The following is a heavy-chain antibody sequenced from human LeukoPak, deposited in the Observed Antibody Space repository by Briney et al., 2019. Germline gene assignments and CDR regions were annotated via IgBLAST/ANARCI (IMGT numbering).Heavy chain of an antibody. Sequence: ASVKVSCKASGGTFSSYAISWVRQAPGQGLEWMGGIIPIFGTANYAQKFQGRVTITADESTSTAYMELSSLRSEDTAVYYCARGRGGYDSSAYGAFDIWGKGTMVTVSS. V-gene: IGHV1-69*01. CDR1: GGTFSSYA. D-gene: IGHD3-22*01. CDR3: ARGRGGYDSSAYGAFDI. J-gene: IGHJ3*02. CDR2: IIPIFGTA.